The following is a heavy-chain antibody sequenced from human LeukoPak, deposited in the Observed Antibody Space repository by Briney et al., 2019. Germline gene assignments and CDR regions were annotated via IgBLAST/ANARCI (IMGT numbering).Heavy chain of an antibody. CDR2: IYYSGST. CDR3: ARERDPYYFDY. Sequence: SETLSFTGTVSGGSISGYYWSWIRQPPGKGLVWIGYIYYSGSTNYNPPLKSRVTISVDTSKNQFSLKRSSVTAADTAVYYCARERDPYYFDYWGQGTLVTVSS. V-gene: IGHV4-59*01. CDR1: GGSISGYY. J-gene: IGHJ4*02.